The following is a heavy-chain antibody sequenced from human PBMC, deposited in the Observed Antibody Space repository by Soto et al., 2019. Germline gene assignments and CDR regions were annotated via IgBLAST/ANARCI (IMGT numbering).Heavy chain of an antibody. CDR1: GFAFSSYA. D-gene: IGHD3-16*01. Sequence: GGSLRLSCEASGFAFSSYAMHWVRQAPGKGLEWVGVISYDGNYIYYTDSVKGRFTISRDNSKNTLYVQVNSLRPEDTAVYYCAKGILSATIGPYAMDVWGQGTTVTVSS. CDR2: ISYDGNYI. CDR3: AKGILSATIGPYAMDV. V-gene: IGHV3-30*18. J-gene: IGHJ6*02.